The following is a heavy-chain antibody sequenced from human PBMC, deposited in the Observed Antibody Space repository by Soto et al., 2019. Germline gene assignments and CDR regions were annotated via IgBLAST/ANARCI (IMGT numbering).Heavy chain of an antibody. CDR2: ISGSGGST. CDR3: AKDLPQDTIFGVVIIPFDY. J-gene: IGHJ4*02. V-gene: IGHV3-23*01. D-gene: IGHD3-3*01. CDR1: GFTFSSYA. Sequence: PGGSLRLSCAASGFTFSSYAMSWVRQATGKGLEWVSAISGSGGSTYYADSVKGRFTISRDNSKNTLYLQMNSLRAEDTAVYYCAKDLPQDTIFGVVIIPFDYWGQGTLVTVSS.